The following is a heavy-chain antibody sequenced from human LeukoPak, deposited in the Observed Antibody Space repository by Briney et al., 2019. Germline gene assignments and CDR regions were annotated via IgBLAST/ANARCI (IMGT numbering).Heavy chain of an antibody. CDR2: ISISSSYI. Sequence: GGSLRLSCAASGFNFSRHSMNWVRQAPGKGLEWVSYISISSSYINYSDSVKGRFTISRDNAKNSLYLQMNSLRAEDTAVYYCAKGVNTMVRGVDYYYYYMDVWGKGTTVTISS. J-gene: IGHJ6*03. D-gene: IGHD3-10*01. CDR3: AKGVNTMVRGVDYYYYYMDV. V-gene: IGHV3-21*04. CDR1: GFNFSRHS.